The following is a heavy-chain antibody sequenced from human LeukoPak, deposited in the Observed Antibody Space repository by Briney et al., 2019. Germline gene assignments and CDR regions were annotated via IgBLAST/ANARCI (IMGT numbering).Heavy chain of an antibody. V-gene: IGHV3-74*01. CDR1: GFTFSSYW. D-gene: IGHD4-17*01. Sequence: GGSLRLSCAASGFTFSSYWMHWVRQVPGKGLVWVSRINPDGSSTNYADSVKGRFTISRDNAKNTLYLQMNSLRAEDTAVYYCAKSLTVTTRIHSIDPRGQGTLVTVSS. J-gene: IGHJ4*02. CDR3: AKSLTVTTRIHSIDP. CDR2: INPDGSST.